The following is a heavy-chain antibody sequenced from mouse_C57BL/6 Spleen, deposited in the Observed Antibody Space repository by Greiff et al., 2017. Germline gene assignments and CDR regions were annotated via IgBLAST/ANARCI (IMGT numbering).Heavy chain of an antibody. V-gene: IGHV1-80*01. CDR2: IYPGDGDT. J-gene: IGHJ3*01. Sequence: QVQLKQSGAELVKPGASVKISCKASGYAFSSYWMNWVKQRPGKGLEWIGQIYPGDGDTNYNGKFKGKATLTAYNSSSTAYMQLGSLTSEDSAVYFCARRGVMDYDGCFAYWGQGTLVTVSA. D-gene: IGHD2-3*01. CDR3: ARRGVMDYDGCFAY. CDR1: GYAFSSYW.